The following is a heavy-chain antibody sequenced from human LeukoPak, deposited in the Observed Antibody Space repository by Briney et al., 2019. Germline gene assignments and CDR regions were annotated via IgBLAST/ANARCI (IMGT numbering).Heavy chain of an antibody. CDR3: ARVRGVNSGSYGFDY. V-gene: IGHV1-46*01. Sequence: ASVKVSCKASGYSFTNYYMHWVRQAPGQGLEWMGIINPSGGSTSYAQKFQGRVTMTRDMSTSTVYMELSNLRSDDTAVYYCARVRGVNSGSYGFDYWGQGTLVTVSS. D-gene: IGHD3-10*01. J-gene: IGHJ4*02. CDR1: GYSFTNYY. CDR2: INPSGGST.